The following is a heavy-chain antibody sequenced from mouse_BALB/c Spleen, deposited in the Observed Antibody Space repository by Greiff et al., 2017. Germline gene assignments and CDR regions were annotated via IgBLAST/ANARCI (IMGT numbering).Heavy chain of an antibody. CDR1: GFAFSSYD. CDR3: ARQGIYYDYDEAY. V-gene: IGHV5-12-1*01. D-gene: IGHD2-4*01. J-gene: IGHJ3*01. CDR2: ISSGGGST. Sequence: EVMLVESGGGLVKPGGSLKLSCAASGFAFSSYDMSWVRQTPEKRLEWVAYISSGGGSTYYPDTVKGRFTISRDNAKNTLYLQMSSLKSEDTAMYYCARQGIYYDYDEAYWGQGTLVTVSA.